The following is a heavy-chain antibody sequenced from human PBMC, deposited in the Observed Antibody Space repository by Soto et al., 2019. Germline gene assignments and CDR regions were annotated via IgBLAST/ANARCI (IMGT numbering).Heavy chain of an antibody. V-gene: IGHV1-18*01. CDR2: ISAYNGNT. J-gene: IGHJ4*02. D-gene: IGHD3-9*01. CDR3: ATKIPETRPDYDILTGPDY. Sequence: ASVKVSCKASGYTFTSYGISWVRQAPGQGLEWMGWISAYNGNTNYAQKLQGRVTMTTDTSTSTAYMELRSLRSDDTAVYYCATKIPETRPDYDILTGPDYWGQGTLVTVSS. CDR1: GYTFTSYG.